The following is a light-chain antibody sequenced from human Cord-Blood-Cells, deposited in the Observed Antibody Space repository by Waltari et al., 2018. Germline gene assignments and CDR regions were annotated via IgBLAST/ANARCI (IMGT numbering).Light chain of an antibody. CDR1: QDISNY. Sequence: DIQMTQSPSSLSASVGDRVTITCQASQDISNYLNRYQQKPGKAPKLLIYDASNLETGVPSRFSGSGSGTDFTFTISSLQPEAIATYYCQQYDNLWTFGQGTKVEIK. CDR3: QQYDNLWT. V-gene: IGKV1-33*01. CDR2: DAS. J-gene: IGKJ1*01.